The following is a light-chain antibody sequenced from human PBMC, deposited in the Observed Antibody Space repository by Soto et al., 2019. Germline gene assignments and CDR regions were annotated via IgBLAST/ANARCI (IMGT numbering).Light chain of an antibody. CDR2: DVS. Sequence: DIQMTQSPSSLSASVGDTVTITCQASQDINKFLNWYQQKPGKAHKXLIYDVSNLETGVPSRFSGSGSETHFTLTINSLQPEDIETYYCQQYDNYDITFGQGTRLEIK. CDR3: QQYDNYDIT. J-gene: IGKJ5*01. CDR1: QDINKF. V-gene: IGKV1-33*01.